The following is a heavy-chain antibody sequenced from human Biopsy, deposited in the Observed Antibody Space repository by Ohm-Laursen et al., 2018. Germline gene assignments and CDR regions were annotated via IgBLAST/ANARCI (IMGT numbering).Heavy chain of an antibody. CDR3: ARDRGYYSDRTVPGYFDL. Sequence: SETLSLTCTVSGDSISSYYWSWIRQSPGRGLEWIAYIYYSGSTDYNPSLQSRVTISVDTSKNHFSLRLRSVTPAGTAIYYCARDRGYYSDRTVPGYFDLWGRGTLVTVSS. CDR1: GDSISSYY. CDR2: IYYSGST. D-gene: IGHD3-22*01. J-gene: IGHJ2*01. V-gene: IGHV4-59*01.